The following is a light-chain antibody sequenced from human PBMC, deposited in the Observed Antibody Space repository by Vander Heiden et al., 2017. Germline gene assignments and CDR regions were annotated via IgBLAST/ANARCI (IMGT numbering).Light chain of an antibody. CDR3: AEWDTSLSHYWV. Sequence: SVTTQPPSASGPPVHRVTISCSGSRSNIGSNNVYWYQQLPGTAPKLLIYRNNQRPSGVPDRFSCSNSGTSATLAISGLPAEDEADYYCAEWDTSLSHYWVFGGGTKLTVL. V-gene: IGLV1-47*01. J-gene: IGLJ3*02. CDR1: RSNIGSNN. CDR2: RNN.